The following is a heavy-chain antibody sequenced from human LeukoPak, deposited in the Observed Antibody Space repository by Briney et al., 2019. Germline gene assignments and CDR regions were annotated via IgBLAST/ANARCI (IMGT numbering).Heavy chain of an antibody. V-gene: IGHV1-2*02. CDR3: ARDTKQLVSLSFDP. J-gene: IGHJ5*02. Sequence: ASVKVSCKASGYTFTGYYMHWVRQAPGQGLEWMGWINPNSGGTNYAQKFQGRVTMTRDTSISTVYMELSRLRSDDTAVYYCARDTKQLVSLSFDPWGQGTLVTVSS. CDR2: INPNSGGT. CDR1: GYTFTGYY. D-gene: IGHD6-6*01.